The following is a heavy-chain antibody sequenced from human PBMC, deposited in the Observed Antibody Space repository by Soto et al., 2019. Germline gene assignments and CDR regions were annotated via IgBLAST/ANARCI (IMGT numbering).Heavy chain of an antibody. CDR2: IYYSGST. CDR3: ARDGSGWYGGGYYYYYGMDV. CDR1: GGSISSYY. V-gene: IGHV4-59*01. J-gene: IGHJ6*02. Sequence: PSETLSLTCTVSGGSISSYYWSWIRQPPGKGLEWIGYIYYSGSTNYNPSLKSRVTISVDTSKNQFSLKLSSVTAADTAVYYCARDGSGWYGGGYYYYYGMDVWGQGTTVSVSS. D-gene: IGHD6-19*01.